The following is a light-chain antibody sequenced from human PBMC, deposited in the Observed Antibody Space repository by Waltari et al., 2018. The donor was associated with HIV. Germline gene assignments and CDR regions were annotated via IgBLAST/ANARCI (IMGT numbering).Light chain of an antibody. J-gene: IGKJ4*01. CDR2: GAS. CDR3: QQYGSSLVT. Sequence: EIVLTQSPGTLSLSPGERATLSCMASQSVSSSYLAWYQHKPGQAPRLLIYGASSRATDIPARFSGSGSGTDFNLTISRLEPEDFAVYYCQQYGSSLVTFGGGTKVEIK. CDR1: QSVSSSY. V-gene: IGKV3-20*01.